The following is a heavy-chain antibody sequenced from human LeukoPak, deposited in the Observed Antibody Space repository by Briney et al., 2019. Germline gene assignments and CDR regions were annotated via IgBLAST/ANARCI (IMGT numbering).Heavy chain of an antibody. D-gene: IGHD4-17*01. CDR1: GFTVSSNY. V-gene: IGHV3-7*03. CDR2: IKQDGSEK. Sequence: PGGSLRLSCAASGFTVSSNYMSWVRQAPGKGLEWVANIKQDGSEKYYVDSVKGRFTISRDNAKSSLYLQINSLRVEDTAVYFCARDRLRPDYWGQGTLVTVSS. J-gene: IGHJ4*02. CDR3: ARDRLRPDY.